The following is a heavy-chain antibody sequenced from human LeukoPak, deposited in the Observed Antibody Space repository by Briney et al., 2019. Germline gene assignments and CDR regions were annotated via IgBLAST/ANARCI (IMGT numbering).Heavy chain of an antibody. D-gene: IGHD2-15*01. J-gene: IGHJ4*02. CDR3: ARAQGRLQDY. V-gene: IGHV4-61*01. CDR1: GGSVSSDSYF. Sequence: SETLSLTCTVSGGSVSSDSYFWTWIRQPPGKGLEWIGYIYYSGSTNYNPSLKSRVTISLDTSKSQISLKLSSVTAADTAVYYCARAQGRLQDYGGRGTLVTVSS. CDR2: IYYSGST.